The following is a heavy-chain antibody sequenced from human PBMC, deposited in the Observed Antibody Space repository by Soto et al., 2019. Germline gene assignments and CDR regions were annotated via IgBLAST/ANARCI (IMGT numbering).Heavy chain of an antibody. V-gene: IGHV3-23*01. Sequence: PGGSLRLSCAASGFTLGTYSMYWVRQAPRKGLEWVSAISGSGGSTYYADSVKGRFTISRDNSKNMLYLQMKSLRAEDTAVYFCTKDMKGGTTLSGMDAWGQGTTVTVYS. CDR1: GFTLGTYS. CDR2: ISGSGGST. CDR3: TKDMKGGTTLSGMDA. D-gene: IGHD1-7*01. J-gene: IGHJ6*02.